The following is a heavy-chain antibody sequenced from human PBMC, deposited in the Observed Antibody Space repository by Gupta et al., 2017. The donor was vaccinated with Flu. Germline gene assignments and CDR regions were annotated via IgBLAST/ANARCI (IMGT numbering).Heavy chain of an antibody. J-gene: IGHJ6*02. CDR2: ISGSGGRT. Sequence: GKGLEWVSAISGSGGRTYSADSVKGRFTISRDNSKNTLYLQMNSLRAEDTAVYYCAKDKSVNNNYYYYGMDVWGQGTTVTVSS. V-gene: IGHV3-23*01. CDR3: AKDKSVNNNYYYYGMDV.